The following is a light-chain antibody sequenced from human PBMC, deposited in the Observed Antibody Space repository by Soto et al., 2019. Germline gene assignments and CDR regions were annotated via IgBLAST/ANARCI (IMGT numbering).Light chain of an antibody. V-gene: IGKV3-20*01. CDR1: QSISSSA. CDR2: AAS. J-gene: IGKJ1*01. CDR3: QQYGGSPT. Sequence: EIVLTQSPGTLSLSPGERANLSCRASQSISSSALAWYQQKPGQAPRLLIYAASTRATGIPDRFSGSGSGTDFTLTISRLEPEDFAVYFCQQYGGSPTFGQGTKVETK.